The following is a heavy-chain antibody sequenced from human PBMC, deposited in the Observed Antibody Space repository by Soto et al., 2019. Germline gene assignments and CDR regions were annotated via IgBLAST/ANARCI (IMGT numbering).Heavy chain of an antibody. CDR2: ISYDGSNK. J-gene: IGHJ3*02. V-gene: IGHV3-30*18. CDR1: GFTFSSYG. D-gene: IGHD6-13*01. CDR3: AKEMIAAAGRKAFDI. Sequence: GGSLRLSCAASGFTFSSYGMHWVRQAPGKGLEWVAVISYDGSNKYYADSVKGRFTISRDNSKNTLYLQMNGLRAGDTAVYYCAKEMIAAAGRKAFDIWGQGTMVTVSS.